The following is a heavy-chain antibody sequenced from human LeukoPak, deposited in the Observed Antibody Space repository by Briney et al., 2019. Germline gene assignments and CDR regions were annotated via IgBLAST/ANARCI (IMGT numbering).Heavy chain of an antibody. D-gene: IGHD3-22*01. Sequence: GGSLRLSCAASGFTLSSYAMSWVRQARGRGLEWVSAISGSGGSTYCADSVKGRFTISRDNSKNTLYLQMNSLRAEDTAVYYCAKDSPDSSGYCYPNWFDPWGQGTLVTVSS. CDR3: AKDSPDSSGYCYPNWFDP. V-gene: IGHV3-23*01. CDR1: GFTLSSYA. J-gene: IGHJ5*02. CDR2: ISGSGGST.